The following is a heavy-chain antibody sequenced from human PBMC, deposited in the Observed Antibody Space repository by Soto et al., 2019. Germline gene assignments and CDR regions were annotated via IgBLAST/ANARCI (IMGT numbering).Heavy chain of an antibody. CDR1: GGSISSYY. Sequence: SETLSLTCTVSGGSISSYYWSWIRQPPGKGLEWIGYIYYSGSTNYNPSLKSRVTLSVDTSKNQFSLRLNSVTAADTAVYYCARRWGGTFDIWGQGTMVTVS. J-gene: IGHJ3*02. D-gene: IGHD3-10*01. CDR3: ARRWGGTFDI. CDR2: IYYSGST. V-gene: IGHV4-59*08.